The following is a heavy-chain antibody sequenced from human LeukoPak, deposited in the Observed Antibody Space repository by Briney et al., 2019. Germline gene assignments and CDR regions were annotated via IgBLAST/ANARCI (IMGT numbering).Heavy chain of an antibody. CDR3: GEVQTVNKFDY. Sequence: GGSLRLSCAASGFTFSNYAMSWVRPAPGKGLEWVSAISNNGVNTYYADSVKGRFTISRDNSKNTLYLQMTSLRHEDTAVYYCGEVQTVNKFDYWGRGTLVTVSS. CDR2: ISNNGVNT. J-gene: IGHJ4*01. D-gene: IGHD1-1*01. CDR1: GFTFSNYA. V-gene: IGHV3-23*01.